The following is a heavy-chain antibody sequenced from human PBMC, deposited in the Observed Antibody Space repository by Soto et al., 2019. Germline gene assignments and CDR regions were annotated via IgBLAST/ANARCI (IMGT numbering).Heavy chain of an antibody. CDR1: GGSFSGYY. J-gene: IGHJ5*02. CDR3: ARAPPRWAYYYGSDPRYNWFDP. V-gene: IGHV4-34*01. Sequence: PSETLSLTCAVYGGSFSGYYWSWIRQPPGKGLEWIGEINHSGSTNYNPSLKSRVTISVDTSKNQFSLKLSSVTAADTAVYYCARAPPRWAYYYGSDPRYNWFDPWGQGTLVTVSS. D-gene: IGHD3-10*01. CDR2: INHSGST.